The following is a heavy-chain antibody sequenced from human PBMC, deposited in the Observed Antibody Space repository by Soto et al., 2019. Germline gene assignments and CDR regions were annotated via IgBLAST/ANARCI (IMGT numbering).Heavy chain of an antibody. J-gene: IGHJ4*01. D-gene: IGHD2-15*01. V-gene: IGHV4-59*01. CDR1: GGSIRNVY. CDR2: IFHSGNA. Sequence: SETLSLTCTVSGGSIRNVYWSWIRQAPGKGLEWIGFIFHSGNAKYNPSLKSRVTISVDTSKNQFSLSLDSVTAADTPVYFCARAHAPTLPFDSWGQGTLVTVSS. CDR3: ARAHAPTLPFDS.